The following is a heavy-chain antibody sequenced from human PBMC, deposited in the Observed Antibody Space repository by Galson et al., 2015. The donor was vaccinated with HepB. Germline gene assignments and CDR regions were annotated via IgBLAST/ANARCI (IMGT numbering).Heavy chain of an antibody. V-gene: IGHV5-51*03. Sequence: QSGAEVKKPGESLKISCKGSGYSFTSYWIGWVRQMPGKGLEWMGIIYPGDSDTRYSPSFQGQVTISADKSISTAYLQWSSLKASDTAMYYCARASATNSSGWYEKNHDAFDIWGQGTMVTVSS. CDR1: GYSFTSYW. J-gene: IGHJ3*02. CDR2: IYPGDSDT. CDR3: ARASATNSSGWYEKNHDAFDI. D-gene: IGHD6-19*01.